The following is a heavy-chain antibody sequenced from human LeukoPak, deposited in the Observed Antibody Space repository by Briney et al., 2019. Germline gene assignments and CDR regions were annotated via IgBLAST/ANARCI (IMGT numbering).Heavy chain of an antibody. CDR3: ARDISDLGLDY. Sequence: GGSLRLSCTASGFTFSSYGMHWVRQAPGKGLEWVALIWYDGSKKYYADSVRGRFTISRDDPKNSLYLQMNSLRAEDTAVYYCARDISDLGLDYWGQGTLVTVSS. D-gene: IGHD3-3*02. J-gene: IGHJ4*02. CDR2: IWYDGSKK. V-gene: IGHV3-33*01. CDR1: GFTFSSYG.